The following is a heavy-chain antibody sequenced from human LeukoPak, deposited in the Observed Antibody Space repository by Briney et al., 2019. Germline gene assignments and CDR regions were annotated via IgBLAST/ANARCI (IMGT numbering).Heavy chain of an antibody. D-gene: IGHD1-14*01. CDR3: ARDSTAIEGRGYYYGMDV. CDR2: ISSSSSYI. V-gene: IGHV3-21*01. J-gene: IGHJ6*02. CDR1: GFTFSSYS. Sequence: KSGGSLRLSCAASGFTFSSYSMNWVRQAPGKGLEWVSSISSSSSYIYYADSVKGRFTISRDNAKNSLYLQMNSLRAEDTAVYYCARDSTAIEGRGYYYGMDVWGQGTTVTVSS.